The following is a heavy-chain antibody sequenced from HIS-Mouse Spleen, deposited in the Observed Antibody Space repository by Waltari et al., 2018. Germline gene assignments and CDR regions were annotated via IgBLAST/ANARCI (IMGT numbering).Heavy chain of an antibody. D-gene: IGHD2-8*01. CDR1: GGTFSSYA. CDR2: IIPMLGKA. V-gene: IGHV1-69*01. CDR3: ARDVGYCTNGVCYNHYGMDV. J-gene: IGHJ6*02. Sequence: QVQLVQSGAEVKKPGSSVKVSCKASGGTFSSYAISWVRQAPGQGLEWMGGIIPMLGKANYEQKCQGRVTITADESTSTAYIELSSLRSEDTAVYYCARDVGYCTNGVCYNHYGMDVWGQGTTVTVSS.